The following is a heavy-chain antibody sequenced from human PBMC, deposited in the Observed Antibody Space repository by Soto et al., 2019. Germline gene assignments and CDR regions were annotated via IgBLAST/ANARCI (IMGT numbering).Heavy chain of an antibody. Sequence: EVQLVESGGGLVQPGEFLRLSCVASGFTFDYYWMHWVRQAPGKGLVWVSRVHSGGTTTTYADSVKGRFTISRDNARNTVALQMSSLRAEDTAIYYCARGDRGGFDLWGHGTMVTVSS. CDR1: GFTFDYYW. D-gene: IGHD3-10*01. V-gene: IGHV3-74*01. CDR3: ARGDRGGFDL. CDR2: VHSGGTTT. J-gene: IGHJ3*01.